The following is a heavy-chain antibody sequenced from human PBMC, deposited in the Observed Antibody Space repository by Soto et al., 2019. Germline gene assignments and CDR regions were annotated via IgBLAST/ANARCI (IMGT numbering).Heavy chain of an antibody. J-gene: IGHJ6*02. CDR2: INPNSGGT. CDR3: ARGIGSSWQYYYYGMDV. CDR1: GYTFTGYY. D-gene: IGHD6-13*01. Sequence: GASVKVSCKASGYTFTGYYMHWVRQAPGQGLEWMGWINPNSGGTNYAQKFQGWVTMTRDTSISTAYMELSRLRSDDTAVYYCARGIGSSWQYYYYGMDVWGQGTTVTVSS. V-gene: IGHV1-2*04.